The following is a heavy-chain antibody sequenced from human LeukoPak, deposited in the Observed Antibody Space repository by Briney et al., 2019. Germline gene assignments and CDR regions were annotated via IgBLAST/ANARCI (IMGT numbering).Heavy chain of an antibody. D-gene: IGHD4-17*01. V-gene: IGHV3-48*01. CDR1: GFTFSDYS. J-gene: IGHJ6*02. CDR2: ITSTSDTI. CDR3: AKAKAVTTYGMDV. Sequence: RPGGSLRLSCEASGFTFSDYSMNWVRQAPGEGLEWLSYITSTSDTIYYADSVKGRFTSSRDNAKNSVYLQMNSLRAEDTAVYYCAKAKAVTTYGMDVWGQGTTATVSS.